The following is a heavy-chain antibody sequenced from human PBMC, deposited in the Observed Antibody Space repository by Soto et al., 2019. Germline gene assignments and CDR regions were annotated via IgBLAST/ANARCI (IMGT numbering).Heavy chain of an antibody. CDR2: IIPIFGTA. Sequence: SVKVSCKASGGTFSSYAISWVRQAPGQGLEWMGGIIPIFGTANYAQKFQGRVTMTADESTSTAYMELSSLRSEDTAVYYCARVATMVRGPAERDYGMDVWGQGTTVTVSS. CDR3: ARVATMVRGPAERDYGMDV. CDR1: GGTFSSYA. V-gene: IGHV1-69*13. J-gene: IGHJ6*02. D-gene: IGHD3-10*01.